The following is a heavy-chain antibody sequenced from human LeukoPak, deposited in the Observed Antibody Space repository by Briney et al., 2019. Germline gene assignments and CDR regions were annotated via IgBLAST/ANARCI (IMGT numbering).Heavy chain of an antibody. CDR3: AKDEWIVGYYYYYGMDV. D-gene: IGHD1-26*01. CDR2: ISGSGGST. Sequence: GGSLRLSCAASGFTFSSYAMSWVRQAPGKGLEWVSAISGSGGSTYYADSVKGRFTISRDNSKNTLYLQMNSLRAEDTAVYYCAKDEWIVGYYYYYGMDVWGQGTTVTVSS. CDR1: GFTFSSYA. J-gene: IGHJ6*02. V-gene: IGHV3-23*01.